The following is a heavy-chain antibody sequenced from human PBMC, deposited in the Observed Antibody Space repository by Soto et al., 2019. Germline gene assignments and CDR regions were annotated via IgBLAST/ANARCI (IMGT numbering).Heavy chain of an antibody. J-gene: IGHJ3*02. V-gene: IGHV6-1*01. CDR1: GESVSSNSAA. CDR2: TYYRSKWYN. CDR3: ARALQGGGGWEAADDAFDI. Sequence: SQTLSLTCVISGESVSSNSAAWNWIRQSPSRGLEWLGRTYYRSKWYNDYAVSVKSRITINPDTSKNQFSLQLNSVTPEDTAVYYCARALQGGGGWEAADDAFDIWGQGTMVTVSS. D-gene: IGHD6-19*01.